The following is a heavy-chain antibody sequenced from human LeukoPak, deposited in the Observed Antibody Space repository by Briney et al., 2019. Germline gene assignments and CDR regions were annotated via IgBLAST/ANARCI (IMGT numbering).Heavy chain of an antibody. D-gene: IGHD2-8*01. J-gene: IGHJ6*02. V-gene: IGHV4-34*01. Sequence: NPSETLSLTCAVYGVSFSGYYWTWIRQLPGKGLQWIGEISDSGSTNYNPSLKSRITMSVDTSKNQISLRLSSVIAADTAIYYCARATDDEFYLYYGMDVWGRGTAVTVSS. CDR1: GVSFSGYY. CDR3: ARATDDEFYLYYGMDV. CDR2: ISDSGST.